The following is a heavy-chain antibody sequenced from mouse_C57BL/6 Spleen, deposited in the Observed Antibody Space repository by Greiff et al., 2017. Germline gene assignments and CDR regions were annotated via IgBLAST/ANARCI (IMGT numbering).Heavy chain of an antibody. Sequence: VQLQESGAELVKPGASVKISCKASGYAFSSYWMNWVKQRPGKGLEWIGQIYPGDGDTNYNGKFKGKATLTADKSSSTAYMQLSSLTSEDSAVYFCARLTAQATGFAYWGQGTLVTVSA. CDR2: IYPGDGDT. J-gene: IGHJ3*01. D-gene: IGHD3-2*02. V-gene: IGHV1-80*01. CDR3: ARLTAQATGFAY. CDR1: GYAFSSYW.